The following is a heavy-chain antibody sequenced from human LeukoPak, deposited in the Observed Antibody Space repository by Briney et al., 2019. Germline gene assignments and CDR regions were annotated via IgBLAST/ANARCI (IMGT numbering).Heavy chain of an antibody. J-gene: IGHJ4*02. D-gene: IGHD4-11*01. CDR2: ISAYNGNR. CDR3: ARNFYSNYLGVDY. Sequence: ASVKVSCKASGYTFTSYGISWVRQAPGQGLEWMGWISAYNGNRNYAQKFQGRVSMTIDTFTRTTYMDLSSLRSDDTAVYFCARNFYSNYLGVDYWGQGTLVTVSS. V-gene: IGHV1-18*01. CDR1: GYTFTSYG.